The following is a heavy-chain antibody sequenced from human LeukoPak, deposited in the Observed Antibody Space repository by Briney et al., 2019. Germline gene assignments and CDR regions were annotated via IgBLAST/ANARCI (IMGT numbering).Heavy chain of an antibody. D-gene: IGHD2-2*01. CDR2: IYYSGGT. CDR1: GGSISSSSYY. Sequence: SETLSLTCTVSGGSISSSSYYWGWIRQPPGKGLEWIGSIYYSGGTYYNPSLKSRVTISVDTSKNQFSLKLSSVTAADTAVYYCASRKIVVVPAANLMTDYWGQGTLVTVSS. J-gene: IGHJ4*02. CDR3: ASRKIVVVPAANLMTDY. V-gene: IGHV4-39*01.